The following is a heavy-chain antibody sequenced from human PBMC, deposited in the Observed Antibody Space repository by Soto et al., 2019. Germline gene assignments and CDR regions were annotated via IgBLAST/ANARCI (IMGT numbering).Heavy chain of an antibody. D-gene: IGHD5-12*01. V-gene: IGHV3-33*01. CDR3: ARVKYSGYDRPTTYYYYYYMDV. CDR2: IWYDGSNK. J-gene: IGHJ6*03. Sequence: GGSLRLSCAASGFTFSSYGMHWVRQAPGKGLEWVAVIWYDGSNKYYADSVKGRFTISRDNSKNTLYLQMNSLRAEDTAVYYCARVKYSGYDRPTTYYYYYYMDVWGKGTTVTVSS. CDR1: GFTFSSYG.